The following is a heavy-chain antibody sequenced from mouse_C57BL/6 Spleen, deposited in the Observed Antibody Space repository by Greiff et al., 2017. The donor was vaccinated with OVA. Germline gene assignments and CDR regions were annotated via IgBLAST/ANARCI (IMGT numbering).Heavy chain of an antibody. D-gene: IGHD2-5*01. CDR3: TREGYSSAMDY. V-gene: IGHV5-9-1*02. Sequence: EVQGVESGEGLVKPGGSLKLSCAASGFTFSSYAMSWVRQTPEKRLEWVAYISSGGDYIYYADTVKGRFTISRDNARNTLYLQMSSLKSEDTAMYYCTREGYSSAMDYWGQGTSVTVSS. CDR2: ISSGGDYI. J-gene: IGHJ4*01. CDR1: GFTFSSYA.